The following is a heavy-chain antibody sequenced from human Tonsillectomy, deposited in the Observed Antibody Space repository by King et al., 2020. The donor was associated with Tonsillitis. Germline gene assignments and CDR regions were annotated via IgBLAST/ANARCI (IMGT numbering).Heavy chain of an antibody. D-gene: IGHD3-10*01. CDR3: AHRPFDGEVFDY. V-gene: IGHV2-5*02. J-gene: IGHJ4*02. CDR1: GFSLTTAGEG. CDR2: IYWDADK. Sequence: TLKESGPTLVRPTQTLTLTCTFSGFSLTTAGEGVGWIRQPPGKALKWLALIYWDADKRYSPSLKSRLTLTKDTSNNQVVLTMTNMGPMDTATYYCAHRPFDGEVFDYWGQGTLVTVSS.